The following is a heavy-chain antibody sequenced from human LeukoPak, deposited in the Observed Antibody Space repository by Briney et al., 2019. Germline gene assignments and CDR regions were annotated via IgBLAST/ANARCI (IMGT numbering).Heavy chain of an antibody. V-gene: IGHV3-74*01. CDR3: ARVRVNSGSSHPADAFDI. CDR2: IYNDGSRT. D-gene: IGHD1-26*01. J-gene: IGHJ3*02. Sequence: GGSLRLSCAASGFTFSSYWMHWVRQAPGKGLVWVSRIYNDGSRTSYADSVKGRFTISRDNARNTLYLQINSLRAEDTAVYYCARVRVNSGSSHPADAFDIWGQGTMVTVSA. CDR1: GFTFSSYW.